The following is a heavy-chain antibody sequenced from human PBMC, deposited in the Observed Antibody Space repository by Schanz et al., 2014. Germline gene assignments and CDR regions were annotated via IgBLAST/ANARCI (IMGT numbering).Heavy chain of an antibody. Sequence: QVQLQQWGAGLLKPSETLSLTCAFSGGSFSGYWWTWVRQSPGKGLGWIGEVNHGGYTNYNTSLKSRATVQVDMSKKQVSLRLSAVTAADTAAYYCATWSGTRLFHNWGQGTLVTVSS. CDR1: GGSFSGYW. CDR2: VNHGGYT. D-gene: IGHD1-7*01. J-gene: IGHJ4*02. CDR3: ATWSGTRLFHN. V-gene: IGHV4-34*01.